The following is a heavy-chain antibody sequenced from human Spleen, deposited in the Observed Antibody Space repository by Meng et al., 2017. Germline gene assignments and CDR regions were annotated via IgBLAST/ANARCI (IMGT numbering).Heavy chain of an antibody. CDR3: ARDNYYGSGSPHRGLDY. J-gene: IGHJ4*02. CDR2: ISSSGSTI. V-gene: IGHV3-11*04. Sequence: GGSLRLSCAASGFTFSDYYMSWIRQAPGKGLEWVSYISSSGSTIYYADSVRGRFTISRDNAQSSLYLHMNSLRAEDTAVYYCARDNYYGSGSPHRGLDYCGQGMLVVASS. D-gene: IGHD3-10*01. CDR1: GFTFSDYY.